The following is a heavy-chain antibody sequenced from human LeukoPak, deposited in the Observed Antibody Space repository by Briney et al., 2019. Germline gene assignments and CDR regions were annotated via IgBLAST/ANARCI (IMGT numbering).Heavy chain of an antibody. CDR1: GYTFTSYD. D-gene: IGHD3-9*01. V-gene: IGHV1-46*01. CDR3: ARGSRPVYNLLTGKRYFDY. CDR2: INPSGGST. J-gene: IGHJ4*02. Sequence: ASVKVSCKASGYTFTSYDINWVRQAAGQGLEWMGIINPSGGSTTYAQKFRGRLTMTRDMSTSTVYMELSSLRSEDTAVYYCARGSRPVYNLLTGKRYFDYWGQGTLLTVSS.